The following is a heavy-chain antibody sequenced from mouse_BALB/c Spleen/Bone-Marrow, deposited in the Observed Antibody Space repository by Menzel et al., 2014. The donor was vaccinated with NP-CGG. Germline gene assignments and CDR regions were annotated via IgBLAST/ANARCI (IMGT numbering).Heavy chain of an antibody. Sequence: QVQLQQPGSVLVRPGASVKLSCKASGYTFTNSWIHWAKQRPGQGLEWIGEIHPNSGNTNFNEKFKVKATLTVDTSSSTAYVDLNSLTAEDSAVYYCARHHRYAYYFDYWGQGTTLTVSS. J-gene: IGHJ2*01. V-gene: IGHV1S130*01. CDR1: GYTFTNSW. D-gene: IGHD2-14*01. CDR2: IHPNSGNT. CDR3: ARHHRYAYYFDY.